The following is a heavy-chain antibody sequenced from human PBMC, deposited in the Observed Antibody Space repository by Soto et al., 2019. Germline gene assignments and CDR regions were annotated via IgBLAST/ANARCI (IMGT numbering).Heavy chain of an antibody. CDR3: ARDRRQLVNYYYYGMDV. J-gene: IGHJ6*02. Sequence: QVQLVQSGAEVKKPGASVKVSCKASGYTFTGYYMHWVRQAPGQGLEWMGWINPNSGGTNYAQKFQGWVTMTRDTSISPAYMELSRLRSDDTAVYYCARDRRQLVNYYYYGMDVWGQGTTVTVSS. V-gene: IGHV1-2*04. D-gene: IGHD6-6*01. CDR2: INPNSGGT. CDR1: GYTFTGYY.